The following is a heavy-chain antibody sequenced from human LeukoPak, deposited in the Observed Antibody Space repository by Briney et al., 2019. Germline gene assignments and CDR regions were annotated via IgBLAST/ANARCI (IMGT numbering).Heavy chain of an antibody. Sequence: ASVKVSCKASGYTFTSYDINWVRQATGQGLEWMGWMNPNSGNTGYAQKFQGRVTITRNTSISKAYMQLSSLRSEDTAVYYCARHYYDSSGYYFSDPWGQGTLVTASS. CDR2: MNPNSGNT. CDR3: ARHYYDSSGYYFSDP. D-gene: IGHD3-22*01. V-gene: IGHV1-8*03. J-gene: IGHJ5*02. CDR1: GYTFTSYD.